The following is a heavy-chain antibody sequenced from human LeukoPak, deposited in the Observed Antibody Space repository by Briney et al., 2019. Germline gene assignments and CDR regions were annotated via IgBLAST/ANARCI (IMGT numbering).Heavy chain of an antibody. CDR2: IYTSGST. J-gene: IGHJ3*02. CDR1: GGSISSYY. V-gene: IGHV4-4*07. D-gene: IGHD2-2*01. CDR3: AREYLDIVVVPAAIGGAFDI. Sequence: SETLSLTCTVSGGSISSYYWSWIRQPAGKGLEWIGRIYTSGSTNYNPSLKSRVTMSVDTSKNQFSLKLSSVTAADTAVYYCAREYLDIVVVPAAIGGAFDIWGQGTMVTVSS.